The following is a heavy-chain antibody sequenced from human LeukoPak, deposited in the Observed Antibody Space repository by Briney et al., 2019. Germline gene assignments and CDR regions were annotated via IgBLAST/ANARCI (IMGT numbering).Heavy chain of an antibody. CDR1: RYTFTGYY. V-gene: IGHV1-2*02. J-gene: IGHJ4*02. CDR3: SRDRYCSGGTCYYLLFDY. CDR2: INPNNGGT. Sequence: GASVKVSCKASRYTFTGYYIHWVRPVPGQGREWMGWINPNNGGTNHAQNFQGRLTMTRDRSITTGYMALNSLSAGGQAVCECSRDRYCSGGTCYYLLFDYWGQGTLVTVPS. D-gene: IGHD2-15*01.